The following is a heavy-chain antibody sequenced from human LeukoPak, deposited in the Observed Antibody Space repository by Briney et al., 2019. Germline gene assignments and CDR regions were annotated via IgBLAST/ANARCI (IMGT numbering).Heavy chain of an antibody. V-gene: IGHV3-23*01. CDR1: GFTFSNYA. CDR2: IVNSGGST. J-gene: IGHJ4*02. D-gene: IGHD5-18*01. Sequence: QSGGSLRPSCVASGFTFSNYAMSWVRQAPGKGLEWVSGIVNSGGSTYYADSVKGRLTISRDNSKKTVYLQMSSLRGDDTAVYYCAKDRAGYSYGMFDSWGQGTLVTVSS. CDR3: AKDRAGYSYGMFDS.